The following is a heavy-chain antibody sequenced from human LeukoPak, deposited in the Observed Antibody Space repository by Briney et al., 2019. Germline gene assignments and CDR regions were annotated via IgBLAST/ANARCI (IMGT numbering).Heavy chain of an antibody. CDR3: ARASYYYGSGSGPRFDP. CDR1: DGSINSGSYY. Sequence: SETLSLTCIVSDGSINSGSYYWSWIRQPAGQGLEWIGRVSGSGSTIYNPSLKSRVTISADTSKNQFSLNLTSVTAADTAVYYCARASYYYGSGSGPRFDPWGQGTLVTVSS. J-gene: IGHJ5*02. CDR2: VSGSGST. D-gene: IGHD3-10*01. V-gene: IGHV4-61*02.